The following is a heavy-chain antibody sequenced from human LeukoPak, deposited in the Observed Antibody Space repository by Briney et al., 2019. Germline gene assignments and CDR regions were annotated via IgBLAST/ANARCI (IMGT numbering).Heavy chain of an antibody. CDR1: GFTFSSYS. Sequence: PGGSLRLSCAASGFTFSSYSMNWVRQAPGKGLEWVSSISSSSSYIYYADSVKGRFTISRHNSKNTLYLQMNSLRAEDTAVYYCRVSRGVGSGYSERYYFDYWGQGTLVTVSS. CDR2: ISSSSSYI. CDR3: RVSRGVGSGYSERYYFDY. V-gene: IGHV3-21*04. D-gene: IGHD3-3*01. J-gene: IGHJ4*02.